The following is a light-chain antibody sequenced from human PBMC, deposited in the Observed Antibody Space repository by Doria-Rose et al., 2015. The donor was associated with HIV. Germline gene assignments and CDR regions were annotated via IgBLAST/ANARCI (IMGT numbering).Light chain of an antibody. CDR3: QQYYDTPS. V-gene: IGKV4-1*01. Sequence: VLTQSPESLGMSLGERATLNCKSNQSLLYTSKNYLAWYQQKPGQPPKLLIYWASTRQAVVPARFSCSGSGTDFTLTISSLEAEDVAVYYCQQYYDTPSFGPGTTVDIK. CDR2: WAS. CDR1: QSLLYTSKNY. J-gene: IGKJ3*01.